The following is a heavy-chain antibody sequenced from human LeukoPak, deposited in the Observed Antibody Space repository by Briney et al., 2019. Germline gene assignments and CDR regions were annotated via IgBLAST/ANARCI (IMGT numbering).Heavy chain of an antibody. CDR2: IRSKAYGGAT. Sequence: PGGSLRLSCTASGFTFGDYAMSWVRQAPGKGLEWVGFIRSKAYGGATEYAASVKGRFTISRDDSKSIAYLQMNSLKTEDTAVYYCTRAGAAAVWYHYYYGMDVWGQGTTVTVSS. D-gene: IGHD6-13*01. CDR1: GFTFGDYA. V-gene: IGHV3-49*04. J-gene: IGHJ6*02. CDR3: TRAGAAAVWYHYYYGMDV.